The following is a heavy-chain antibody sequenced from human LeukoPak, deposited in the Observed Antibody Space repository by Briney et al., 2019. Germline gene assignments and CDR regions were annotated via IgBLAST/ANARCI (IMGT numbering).Heavy chain of an antibody. V-gene: IGHV3-74*01. D-gene: IGHD6-13*01. Sequence: GGSLRLSCAVSGFTFSSYWMHWVRQAPGKGPVWVSRINSDGSSTSYADSVKGRFTISRDNAKNTLCLQMNGLRVEDTAVYYCARDRSNWYYFDYWGQGTLVTVSS. CDR2: INSDGSST. J-gene: IGHJ4*02. CDR3: ARDRSNWYYFDY. CDR1: GFTFSSYW.